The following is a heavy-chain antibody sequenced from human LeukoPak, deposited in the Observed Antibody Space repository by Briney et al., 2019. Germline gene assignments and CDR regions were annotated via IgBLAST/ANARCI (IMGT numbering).Heavy chain of an antibody. CDR2: INPNSGGT. Sequence: ASVKVSCKASGYTFTDYYMHWVRQAPGQGLEWMGWINPNSGGTNYAQKFQGRVTMTRDTSISTAYMELSRLRSDDTAVYYCARDPYGSSGYYFDYWGQGTLVTVSS. V-gene: IGHV1-2*02. CDR1: GYTFTDYY. CDR3: ARDPYGSSGYYFDY. D-gene: IGHD3-22*01. J-gene: IGHJ4*02.